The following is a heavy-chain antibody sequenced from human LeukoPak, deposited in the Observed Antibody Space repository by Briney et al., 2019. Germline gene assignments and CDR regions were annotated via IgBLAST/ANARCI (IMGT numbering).Heavy chain of an antibody. Sequence: PGGSLRLSCAASGFTFSSHAMSWARQAPGKGLEWVSTITGSGDRIYYADSVKGRFTISRDNSRNTLFLQMNSLRADDTAVYYCAKGRLSYYDHFDSWGQGTLVTVSS. CDR2: ITGSGDRI. CDR1: GFTFSSHA. J-gene: IGHJ4*02. V-gene: IGHV3-23*01. CDR3: AKGRLSYYDHFDS. D-gene: IGHD3-16*01.